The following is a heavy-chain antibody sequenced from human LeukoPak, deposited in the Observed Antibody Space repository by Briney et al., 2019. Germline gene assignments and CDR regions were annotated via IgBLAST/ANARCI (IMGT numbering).Heavy chain of an antibody. D-gene: IGHD4-17*01. Sequence: SQTLSLTCTVSGGSISSGSYYWSWIRQPAGKGLEWIGRIYTSGSTNYNPSLKSRVTISVVTSKNQFSLKLSSVTAADTAVYYCARDRCAGCWYFDLWGRGTLVTVSS. CDR1: GGSISSGSYY. CDR3: ARDRCAGCWYFDL. J-gene: IGHJ2*01. CDR2: IYTSGST. V-gene: IGHV4-61*02.